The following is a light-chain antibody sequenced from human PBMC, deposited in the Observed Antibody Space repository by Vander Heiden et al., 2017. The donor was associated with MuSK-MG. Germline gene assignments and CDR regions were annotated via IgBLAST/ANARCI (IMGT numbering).Light chain of an antibody. V-gene: IGKV1-39*01. CDR1: QRISSY. J-gene: IGKJ2*01. CDR2: AEY. Sequence: DIQMTQPPSCLSASVGDRVTITCRASQRISSYLNWYQQKPGKAPKLLIYAEYSLQSGVPSRFSGSGSGTDFTLTISRLPLEDFATYYCHQSDSNLPYTFGQGTKMEIK. CDR3: HQSDSNLPYT.